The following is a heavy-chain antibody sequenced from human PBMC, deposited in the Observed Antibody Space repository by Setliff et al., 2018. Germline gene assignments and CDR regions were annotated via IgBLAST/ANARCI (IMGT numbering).Heavy chain of an antibody. CDR1: GYSFTSYD. CDR3: ARSYDSGFYHQRDAYDI. J-gene: IGHJ3*02. Sequence: ASVKVSCKASGYSFTSYDINWVRLAAGQGLEWMGWVSPIDDGKPGYAQKFQGRVTMTTDTTTSTSYMELRSLRSDDTAVYYCARSYDSGFYHQRDAYDIWGQGTMVTV. D-gene: IGHD3-22*01. V-gene: IGHV1-8*01. CDR2: VSPIDDGKP.